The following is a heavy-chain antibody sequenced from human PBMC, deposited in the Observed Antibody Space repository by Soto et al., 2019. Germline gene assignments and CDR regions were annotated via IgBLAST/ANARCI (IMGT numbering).Heavy chain of an antibody. D-gene: IGHD2-15*01. V-gene: IGHV1-46*01. CDR3: AASGVAAVRWFDP. Sequence: AAVKVSCKACGYTFTSYYMHWVRQAPGQGLEWMGIINPSGGSTSYAQKFQGRVTMTRDTSTSTVYMELSSLRSEDTAVYYCAASGVAAVRWFDPWGQGTLVTVSS. CDR1: GYTFTSYY. CDR2: INPSGGST. J-gene: IGHJ5*02.